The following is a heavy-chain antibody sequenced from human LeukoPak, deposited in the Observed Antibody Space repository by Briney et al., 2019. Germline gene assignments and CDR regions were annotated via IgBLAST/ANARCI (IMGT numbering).Heavy chain of an antibody. Sequence: GGSLGLSCAASGFTFSSYSMNWVRQAPGKGLEWVSSISSSSSYIYYADSVKGRFTISRDNAKNSLYLQMNSLRAEDTAVYYCARDGSGYSPYYFDYWGQGTLVTVPS. CDR2: ISSSSSYI. D-gene: IGHD5-18*01. V-gene: IGHV3-21*01. CDR1: GFTFSSYS. J-gene: IGHJ4*02. CDR3: ARDGSGYSPYYFDY.